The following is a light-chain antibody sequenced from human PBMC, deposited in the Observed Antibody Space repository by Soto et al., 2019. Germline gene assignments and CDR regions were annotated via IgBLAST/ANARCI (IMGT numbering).Light chain of an antibody. Sequence: EIMMTQSPATLSVPPGERATLSCRASQSVGRKLAWYQQKPGQAPRLLIYDASTRATGIPATFTGSGSGTEFTLTISSLQSEDFAVYYCQHYNNWPYTFGQGTKLEIK. V-gene: IGKV3-15*01. J-gene: IGKJ2*01. CDR3: QHYNNWPYT. CDR2: DAS. CDR1: QSVGRK.